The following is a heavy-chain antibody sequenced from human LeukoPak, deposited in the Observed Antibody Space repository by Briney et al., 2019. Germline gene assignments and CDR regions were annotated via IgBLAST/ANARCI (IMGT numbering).Heavy chain of an antibody. J-gene: IGHJ4*02. D-gene: IGHD3-10*01. CDR3: ARDSAVRGVIISHHFDY. V-gene: IGHV1-18*01. CDR1: GYTFSSYG. Sequence: ASVKVSCKASGYTFSSYGISWVRQAPGQGLEWMGWISAYTGNTNYAQKLQGRVTMTTDTSTSTAYMDLRSLRAEDTAVYYCARDSAVRGVIISHHFDYWGQGTLVTVSS. CDR2: ISAYTGNT.